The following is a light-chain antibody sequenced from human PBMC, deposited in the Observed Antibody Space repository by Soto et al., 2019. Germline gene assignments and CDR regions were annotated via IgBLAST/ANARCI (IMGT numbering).Light chain of an antibody. Sequence: QSVLAQPPSVSGAPGQRVTISCTGSSSNIGAGYGVHWYQQLPGTAPKLLIYGNSNRPSGVPDRFSGSKSGTSASLAITGRPAEDEADYHCQSYDSSLGGWVFGGGTKLTVL. J-gene: IGLJ3*02. CDR1: SSNIGAGYG. V-gene: IGLV1-40*01. CDR3: QSYDSSLGGWV. CDR2: GNS.